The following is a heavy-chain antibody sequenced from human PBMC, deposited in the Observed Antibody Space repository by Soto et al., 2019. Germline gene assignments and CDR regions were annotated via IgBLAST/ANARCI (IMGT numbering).Heavy chain of an antibody. CDR1: GFTFSSYS. CDR3: ARSWNYYYYYGMDV. D-gene: IGHD3-3*01. Sequence: EVQLVESGGGLVKPGGSLRLSCAASGFTFSSYSMNWVRQAPGRGLEWVSSISSSSYIYYADSVKGRFTTSRDNAKNSLYLQMNSLRAEDTAVYYCARSWNYYYYYGMDVWGQGTTVTVSS. V-gene: IGHV3-21*01. CDR2: ISSSSYI. J-gene: IGHJ6*02.